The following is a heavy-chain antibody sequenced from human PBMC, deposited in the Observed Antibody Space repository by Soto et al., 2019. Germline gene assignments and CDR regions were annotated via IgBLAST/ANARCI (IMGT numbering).Heavy chain of an antibody. V-gene: IGHV3-30*18. CDR2: ISYDGSNK. Sequence: PGGSLRLSCAASGFTFSSYGMHWVRQAPGKGLEWVAVISYDGSNKYYADSVKGRFTISRDNSKNTLYLQMNSLRAEDSAVYYCAKEVQNCSGGSCYSICHPYYFDYWGQGT. CDR1: GFTFSSYG. J-gene: IGHJ4*02. D-gene: IGHD2-15*01. CDR3: AKEVQNCSGGSCYSICHPYYFDY.